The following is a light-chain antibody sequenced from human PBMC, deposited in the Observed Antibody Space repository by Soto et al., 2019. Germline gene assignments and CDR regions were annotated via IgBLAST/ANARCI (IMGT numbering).Light chain of an antibody. J-gene: IGLJ1*01. CDR1: SSDVGSHNH. CDR3: SSFKGTNSFV. Sequence: QSVLTQPAFVSGTPGQSVTISCTGSSSDVGSHNHVSWSQQYPGRAPKLIIYEVSYRPSGVSNRFSGSKSGNTASLTVSGLQADDEANYYCSSFKGTNSFVFGTGTKGTVL. V-gene: IGLV2-14*01. CDR2: EVS.